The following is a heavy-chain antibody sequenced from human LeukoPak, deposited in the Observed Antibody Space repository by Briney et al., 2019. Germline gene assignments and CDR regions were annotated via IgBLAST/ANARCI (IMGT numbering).Heavy chain of an antibody. V-gene: IGHV3-30*18. CDR3: AKDLYGDYLSPDFDY. CDR2: ISYDGSNK. CDR1: GFTLSSYG. Sequence: GGSLRLSCAASGFTLSSYGMHWVRQAPGKGLEWVAVISYDGSNKYYADSVKGRFTISRDNSKNTLYLQMNSLRAEDTAVYYCAKDLYGDYLSPDFDYWGQGTLVTVSS. D-gene: IGHD4-17*01. J-gene: IGHJ4*02.